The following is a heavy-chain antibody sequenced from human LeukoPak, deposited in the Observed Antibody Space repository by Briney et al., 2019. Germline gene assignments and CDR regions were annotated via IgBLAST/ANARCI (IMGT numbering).Heavy chain of an antibody. J-gene: IGHJ3*02. CDR3: ARQSFIKTVRGDDAFDI. D-gene: IGHD3-10*01. V-gene: IGHV1-18*01. Sequence: PGASVKVSCKASGYNFNNYGMSWVRQAPGQGLEWMGWISANTGNTRYAQIFQARVTMTTDTSTNTAYMELRSLRSDDTALYYCARQSFIKTVRGDDAFDIWGQGTMVTVSS. CDR1: GYNFNNYG. CDR2: ISANTGNT.